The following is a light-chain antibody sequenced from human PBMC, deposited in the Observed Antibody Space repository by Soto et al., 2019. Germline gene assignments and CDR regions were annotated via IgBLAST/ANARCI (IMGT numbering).Light chain of an antibody. CDR3: SGYTTGSTWV. J-gene: IGLJ3*02. CDR1: SNDIGSSNY. CDR2: DVS. V-gene: IGLV2-14*01. Sequence: QSALTQPASVSGSPGQSITISCIGTSNDIGSSNYVSWYQQFPGKAPDVLIYDVSYRPSVVSNRFSGSKSGNTASLTISGLQPEDEADYYCSGYTTGSTWVFGGGTKLTVL.